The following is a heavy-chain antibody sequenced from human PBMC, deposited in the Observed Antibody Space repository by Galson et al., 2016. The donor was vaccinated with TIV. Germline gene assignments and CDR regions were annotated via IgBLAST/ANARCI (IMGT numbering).Heavy chain of an antibody. D-gene: IGHD2-21*01. V-gene: IGHV3-53*05. CDR3: ARDRRHCGNECYRYYYYGIDV. CDR1: GFSVNDNY. CDR2: ISSGGST. J-gene: IGHJ6*02. Sequence: SLRLSCAASGFSVNDNYMSWVRQAPGRGLEWVSIISSGGSTNYVDSVKGRFTISRDFSKNTLFLQMHSMRAEDSAVYDCARDRRHCGNECYRYYYYGIDVWGPGTTVTVSS.